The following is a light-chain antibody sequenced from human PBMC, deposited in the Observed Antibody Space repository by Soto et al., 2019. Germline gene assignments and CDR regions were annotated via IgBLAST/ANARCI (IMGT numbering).Light chain of an antibody. CDR1: QSVSLS. J-gene: IGKJ5*01. V-gene: IGKV3-15*01. CDR2: AAS. Sequence: EIVLTHSPGTLSLSPGERATLSFSSSQSVSLSLAWYQMRPGQPPRLLIYAASTRAAGIPARFSGSGSGTDFTLTISSLQSEDFAIYYCQQYYDWPITFGQGTRLEIK. CDR3: QQYYDWPIT.